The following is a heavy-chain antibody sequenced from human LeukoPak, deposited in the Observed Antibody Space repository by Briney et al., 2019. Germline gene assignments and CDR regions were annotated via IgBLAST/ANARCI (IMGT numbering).Heavy chain of an antibody. CDR1: GYTFTRYG. J-gene: IGHJ4*02. CDR3: ARGDSGYDFAPFDY. Sequence: ASVKVSCTASGYTFTRYGIIWVRQAPGQGLEWMGWISANNGNTNYAQKLQGRVTITTDTSTSTAYMELRSLRSDDTAVYYCARGDSGYDFAPFDYWGQGTLVTVSS. CDR2: ISANNGNT. V-gene: IGHV1-18*01. D-gene: IGHD5-12*01.